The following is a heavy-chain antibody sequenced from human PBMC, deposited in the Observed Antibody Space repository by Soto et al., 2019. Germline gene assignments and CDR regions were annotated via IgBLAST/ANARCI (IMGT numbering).Heavy chain of an antibody. Sequence: EVQLVESGGGLVKPGGSLRLSCAASGFTFSNAWMNWVRQAPGKGLEWVGRIKSKTDGGTTDYAAPLKGRCTISRDGTKNTLYLQMKSLQTDDTAVYYGTTPAPSLLWFGELYGYWGQGTLVTVSS. D-gene: IGHD3-10*01. CDR1: GFTFSNAW. J-gene: IGHJ1*01. CDR3: TTPAPSLLWFGELYGY. V-gene: IGHV3-15*07. CDR2: IKSKTDGGTT.